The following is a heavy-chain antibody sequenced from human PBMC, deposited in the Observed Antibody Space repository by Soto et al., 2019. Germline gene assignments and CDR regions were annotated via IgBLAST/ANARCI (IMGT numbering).Heavy chain of an antibody. V-gene: IGHV2-26*01. CDR3: ARIRDEDCSGGSCYYYFDY. CDR2: IFSNDEK. J-gene: IGHJ4*02. D-gene: IGHD2-15*01. Sequence: QVTLKESGPVLVKPTETLTLTCTVSGFSLSNARMGVSWIRQPPGKALEWLAHIFSNDEKSYSTSLKSRLTISKDTSKSQVVLTMTNMDPVDTVTYYCARIRDEDCSGGSCYYYFDYWGQGTLVTVSS. CDR1: GFSLSNARMG.